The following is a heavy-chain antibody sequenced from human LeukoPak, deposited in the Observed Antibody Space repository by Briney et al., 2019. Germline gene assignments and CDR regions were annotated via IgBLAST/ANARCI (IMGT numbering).Heavy chain of an antibody. V-gene: IGHV3-30*04. D-gene: IGHD5-18*01. CDR1: GFTFSTYS. CDR3: AREGYTYGLDY. CDR2: ISYDVANK. J-gene: IGHJ4*02. Sequence: PGGSLRLSCAASGFTFSTYSMHWVRQAPGKGLEWVAVISYDVANKYYADSVRGRFTISRDNSKNTLYLQMNSLRAEDTAVYYCAREGYTYGLDYWGQGTLVTVSS.